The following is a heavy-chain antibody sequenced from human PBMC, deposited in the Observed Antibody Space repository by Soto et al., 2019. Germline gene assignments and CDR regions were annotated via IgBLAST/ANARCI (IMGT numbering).Heavy chain of an antibody. CDR1: GGSFSGYY. V-gene: IGHV4-34*01. CDR2: INHSGST. Sequence: TSETLSLTCAVYGGSFSGYYWSWIRQPPGKGLEWIGEINHSGSTNYNPSLKSRVTISVDTSKNQFSLKLSSVTAADTAVYYCAITGDHYYYYGMDVWGQGTTVTVSS. D-gene: IGHD7-27*01. CDR3: AITGDHYYYYGMDV. J-gene: IGHJ6*02.